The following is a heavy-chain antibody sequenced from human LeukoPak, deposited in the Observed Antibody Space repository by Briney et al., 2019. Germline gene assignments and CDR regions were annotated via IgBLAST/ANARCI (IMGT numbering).Heavy chain of an antibody. V-gene: IGHV4-39*01. CDR1: GGSISSTTYY. J-gene: IGHJ6*02. CDR3: ARQNDFWSGYYDYYYGMDV. CDR2: IYYSGNT. Sequence: SETLSLTCIVSGGSISSTTYYWGWIRQPPGKRLEWIGSIYYSGNTYYNPSLKSRVTISIDTSKNQFSLNLNSVTAADTAVYYCARQNDFWSGYYDYYYGMDVWGQGTTVTVSS. D-gene: IGHD3-3*01.